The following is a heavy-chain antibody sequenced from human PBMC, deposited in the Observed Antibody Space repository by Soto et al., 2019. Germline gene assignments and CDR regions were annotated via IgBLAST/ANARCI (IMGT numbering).Heavy chain of an antibody. CDR2: ISAYNGNT. CDR3: ARDRGYISDY. V-gene: IGHV1-18*01. J-gene: IGHJ4*02. Sequence: QVQLVQSGAEVKKPGASVKVSCKASGYTFTRYGISWVRQAPGKGLEWMGWISAYNGNTNYAQKLQVRVTMTTDTSTSTAYIELRSLRSDGTAGYYCARDRGYISDYWGQGTLVNVSS. CDR1: GYTFTRYG. D-gene: IGHD6-13*01.